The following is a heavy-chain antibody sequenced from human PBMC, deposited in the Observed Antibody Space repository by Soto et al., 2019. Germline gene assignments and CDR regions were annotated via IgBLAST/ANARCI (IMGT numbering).Heavy chain of an antibody. CDR2: IYYSGST. D-gene: IGHD4-17*01. V-gene: IGHV4-61*01. CDR3: ARELRRNWFDP. Sequence: PSETLSLTCTVSGGSVSSGSYYWSWIRQPPGKGLEWIGYIYYSGSTNYNPSPKSRVTISVDTSKNQFSLKLSSVTAADTAVYYCARELRRNWFDPWGQGTLVTVSS. CDR1: GGSVSSGSYY. J-gene: IGHJ5*02.